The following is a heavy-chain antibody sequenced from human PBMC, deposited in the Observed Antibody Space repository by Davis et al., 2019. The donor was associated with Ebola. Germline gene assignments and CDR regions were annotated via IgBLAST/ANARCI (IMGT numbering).Heavy chain of an antibody. V-gene: IGHV4-59*12. D-gene: IGHD3-10*01. CDR2: IYYSGST. CDR3: ARSRWFRGRDAFDI. J-gene: IGHJ3*02. CDR1: GGSNSSYY. Sequence: MPSETLSLTCTVSGGSNSSYYWSWIRQPPGKGLEWIGYIYYSGSTNYNPSLKSRVTISVDTSKNQFSLKLSSVTAADTAVYYCARSRWFRGRDAFDIWGQGTMVTVSS.